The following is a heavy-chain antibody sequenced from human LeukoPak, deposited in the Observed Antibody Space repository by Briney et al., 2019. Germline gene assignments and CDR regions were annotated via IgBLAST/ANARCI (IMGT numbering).Heavy chain of an antibody. Sequence: GGSLRLSCAASGFTFSNYAMSWVRQSPRKGLEWVSAVSGSGGSTYYADSVRGRFTVSRDNAKNSLYLQMNSLRAEDTAVYYCAMTFDYWGQGTLVTVSS. CDR3: AMTFDY. CDR1: GFTFSNYA. J-gene: IGHJ4*02. V-gene: IGHV3-23*01. CDR2: VSGSGGST.